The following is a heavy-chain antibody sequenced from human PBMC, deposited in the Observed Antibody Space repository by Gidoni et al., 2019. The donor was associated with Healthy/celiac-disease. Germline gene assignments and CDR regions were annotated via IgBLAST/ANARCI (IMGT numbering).Heavy chain of an antibody. CDR1: GGSISSRSSY. CDR3: ARDLDGFDI. CDR2: IYYSGST. V-gene: IGHV4-39*01. Sequence: QLHLHYSCPGLLPPSDTLSLTCTVSGGSISSRSSYLGWIRQPPGKGLEWIGSIYYSGSTYYNRSTKSRVTISGETYKNQFSLKLRYVTAEDTAVYYCARDLDGFDIWGQGTMVTVSS. J-gene: IGHJ3*02.